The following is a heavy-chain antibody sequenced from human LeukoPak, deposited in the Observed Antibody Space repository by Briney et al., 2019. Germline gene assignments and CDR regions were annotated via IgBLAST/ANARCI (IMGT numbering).Heavy chain of an antibody. CDR2: ISGSGDNK. D-gene: IGHD1-1*01. CDR3: AKQTRTTTAPDY. V-gene: IGHV3-23*01. Sequence: GGSLRLSCAASGFSFSAYAMSWVRQAPGKGLEWVSTISGSGDNKYYADSLKGRFTISRDSSKNTLYLQMNSLRAEDTAVYYCAKQTRTTTAPDYWGQGTLVTVSS. J-gene: IGHJ4*02. CDR1: GFSFSAYA.